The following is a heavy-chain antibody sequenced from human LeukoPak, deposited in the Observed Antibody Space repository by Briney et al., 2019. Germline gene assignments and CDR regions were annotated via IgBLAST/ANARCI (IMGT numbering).Heavy chain of an antibody. CDR2: ISYDGSNK. CDR3: AKSRGGDYGVGGDY. CDR1: GFTFSSYG. D-gene: IGHD4-17*01. V-gene: IGHV3-30*18. J-gene: IGHJ4*02. Sequence: GRSLRFSCAASGFTFSSYGMHWVRQAPGKGLEWVAVISYDGSNKYYADSVKGRFTISRDNSKNTLYLQMNSLRAEDTAVYYCAKSRGGDYGVGGDYWGQGTLVTVSS.